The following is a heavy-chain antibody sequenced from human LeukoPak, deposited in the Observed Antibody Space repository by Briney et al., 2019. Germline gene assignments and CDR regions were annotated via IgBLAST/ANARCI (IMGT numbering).Heavy chain of an antibody. J-gene: IGHJ4*02. Sequence: GASVKVSCKASGYTFTSYGISWVRQAPGQGLEWMGWISAYNGNTNYAQKLQGRVTMTTDTSTSTAYMELRSLRSDDTAVYYCARGPIVVVPAATDIDYWGQGTLVTVSS. CDR1: GYTFTSYG. V-gene: IGHV1-18*01. D-gene: IGHD2-2*01. CDR2: ISAYNGNT. CDR3: ARGPIVVVPAATDIDY.